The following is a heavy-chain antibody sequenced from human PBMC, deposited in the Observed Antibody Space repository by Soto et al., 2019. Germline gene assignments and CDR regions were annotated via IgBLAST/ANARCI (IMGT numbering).Heavy chain of an antibody. CDR3: ARERGWHYYYYGMDV. Sequence: SETLSLTCTVSGGSISSGGYYWSWIRQHPGKGLEWIGYIYYSGSTYYNPSLKSRVTISVDTSKNQFSLKLSSVTAADTAVYYCARERGWHYYYYGMDVWGQGTTVTVSS. V-gene: IGHV4-31*03. D-gene: IGHD6-19*01. CDR2: IYYSGST. J-gene: IGHJ6*02. CDR1: GGSISSGGYY.